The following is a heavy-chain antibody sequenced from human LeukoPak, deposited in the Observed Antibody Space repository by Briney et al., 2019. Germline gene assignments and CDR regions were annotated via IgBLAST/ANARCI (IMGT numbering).Heavy chain of an antibody. CDR2: IYYSGST. Sequence: SETLSLTCTVSAGSINSYYWSWIRQPPGKGLEWIGHIYYSGSTYYNPSLKSRLTISVDTSKNQFSLKLSSVTAADTAVYYCASADYEDAFDIWGQGAMVTVSS. CDR3: ASADYEDAFDI. CDR1: AGSINSYY. V-gene: IGHV4-59*06. J-gene: IGHJ3*02. D-gene: IGHD4-17*01.